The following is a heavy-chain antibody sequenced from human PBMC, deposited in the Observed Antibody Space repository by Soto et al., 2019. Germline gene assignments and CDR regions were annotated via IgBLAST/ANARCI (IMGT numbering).Heavy chain of an antibody. CDR3: ASAQWIYGLDV. J-gene: IGHJ6*02. CDR1: GGSFSSYG. D-gene: IGHD6-19*01. V-gene: IGHV1-69*06. CDR2: IIPIFDTA. Sequence: QVQLVQSGSEVKKPGSSVQVSCKASGGSFSSYGITWVRQVPGQGLEWMGTIIPIFDTANYAQKIQGRVTITADKSTTTGYIELKSLRSEDTAVYYCASAQWIYGLDVWGQGTTVTVSS.